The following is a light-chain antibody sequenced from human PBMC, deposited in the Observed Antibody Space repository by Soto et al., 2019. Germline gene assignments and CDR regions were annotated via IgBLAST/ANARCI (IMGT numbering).Light chain of an antibody. CDR1: QSVNDY. J-gene: IGKJ2*01. Sequence: EIVLTQSPATLSLSPGERATLSCRASQSVNDYLAWYQQKTGQAPRLLIYGASNRATGIPLRFSGSGSGTDFTLTISSRAREDFAVYYCQHRGRWPRTFGQGTKLEIK. CDR3: QHRGRWPRT. CDR2: GAS. V-gene: IGKV3-11*01.